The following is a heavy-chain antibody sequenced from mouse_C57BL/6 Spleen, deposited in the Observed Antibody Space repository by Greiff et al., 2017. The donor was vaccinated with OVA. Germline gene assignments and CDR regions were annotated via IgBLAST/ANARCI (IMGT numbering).Heavy chain of an antibody. CDR3: ARGYYGSSSFAY. V-gene: IGHV1-26*01. D-gene: IGHD1-1*01. CDR2: INPNNGGT. Sequence: VQLQQSGPELVKPGASVKISCKASGYTFTDYYMNRVKQSHGKSLEWIGDINPNNGGTSYNQKFKGKATLTVDKSSSTAYMELRSLTSEDSAVYYCARGYYGSSSFAYWGQGTLVTVSA. J-gene: IGHJ3*01. CDR1: GYTFTDYY.